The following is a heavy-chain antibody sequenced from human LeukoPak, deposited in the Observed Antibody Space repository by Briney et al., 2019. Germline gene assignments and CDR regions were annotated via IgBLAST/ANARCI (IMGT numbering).Heavy chain of an antibody. CDR3: ARDPGGYYDSSGYYYYYYYMDV. J-gene: IGHJ6*03. Sequence: GGSLRLSCAASGFTFSSYSMNWVRQAPGKGLEWVSSISSSSSYIYYADSVKGRFTISRDNAKNSLYLQMNSLRAEDTAVYYCARDPGGYYDSSGYYYYYYYMDVWGKGTTVTVSS. CDR1: GFTFSSYS. V-gene: IGHV3-21*01. D-gene: IGHD3-22*01. CDR2: ISSSSSYI.